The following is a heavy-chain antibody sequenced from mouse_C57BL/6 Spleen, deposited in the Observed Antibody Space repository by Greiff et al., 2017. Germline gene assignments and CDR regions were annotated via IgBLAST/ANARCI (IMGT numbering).Heavy chain of an antibody. CDR3: ARQIYYYGSSYWYFDV. J-gene: IGHJ1*03. CDR1: GFTFSDYG. Sequence: DVKLVESGGGLVKPGGSLKLSCAASGFTFSDYGMHWVRQAPEKGLEWVAYISSGSSTIYYADTVKGRFTISRDNAKNTLFLQMTSLRSEDTAMYYCARQIYYYGSSYWYFDVWGTGTTVTVSS. CDR2: ISSGSSTI. V-gene: IGHV5-17*01. D-gene: IGHD1-1*01.